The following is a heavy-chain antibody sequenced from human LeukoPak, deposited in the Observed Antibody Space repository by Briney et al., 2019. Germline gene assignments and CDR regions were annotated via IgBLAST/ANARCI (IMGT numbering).Heavy chain of an antibody. CDR3: ARDHLWGFDY. Sequence: SQTLSLTFAISGDSVSSNSVAWNWIRQFPSRGLEWLGRTYYRFKWYNDYAVSVKSRITIKPDTSKNQFSLQLNSVTPEDTAVYYCARDHLWGFDYWGQGTLVTVSS. J-gene: IGHJ4*02. CDR1: GDSVSSNSVA. CDR2: TYYRFKWYN. V-gene: IGHV6-1*01. D-gene: IGHD3-16*01.